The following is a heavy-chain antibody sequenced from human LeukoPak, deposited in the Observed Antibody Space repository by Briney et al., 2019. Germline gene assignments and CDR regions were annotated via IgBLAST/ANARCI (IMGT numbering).Heavy chain of an antibody. CDR1: GGSFSGYY. CDR2: INQSGST. J-gene: IGHJ6*03. CDR3: ARGGYYYYYYMDV. V-gene: IGHV4-34*01. Sequence: SETLSLTCAVYGGSFSGYYWSWIRQPPGKGLEWIGEINQSGSTNYNPSLKSRVTISVDTSKNQFSLKLSSVTAADTAVYYCARGGYYYYYYMDVWGKGTTVTVSS.